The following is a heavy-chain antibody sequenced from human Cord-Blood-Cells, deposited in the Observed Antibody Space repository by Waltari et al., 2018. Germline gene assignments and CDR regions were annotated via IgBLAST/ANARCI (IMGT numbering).Heavy chain of an antibody. V-gene: IGHV4-39*01. CDR3: ARHRTGDDAFDI. J-gene: IGHJ3*02. D-gene: IGHD7-27*01. Sequence: QLQLQESGPGLVKPSETLSLTCTVSGGSISSSSSYWGWIRQPPGKGLEWIGSIYYSGSTYYNPSLKSRVTISVDTSKNQFSLKLSSVTAADTAVYYCARHRTGDDAFDIWGQGTMVTDSS. CDR1: GGSISSSSSY. CDR2: IYYSGST.